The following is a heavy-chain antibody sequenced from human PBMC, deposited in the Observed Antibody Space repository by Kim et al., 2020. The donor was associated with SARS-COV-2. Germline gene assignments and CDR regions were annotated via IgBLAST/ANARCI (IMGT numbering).Heavy chain of an antibody. Sequence: ASVKVSCKASGYTFTGYYMHWVRQAPGQGLEWMGWINPNSGGTNYAQKFQGWVTMTRDTSISTAYMELSRLRSDDTAVYYCARQRRGIVVNWFDPWGQGTLVTVSS. J-gene: IGHJ5*02. CDR2: INPNSGGT. CDR1: GYTFTGYY. V-gene: IGHV1-2*04. CDR3: ARQRRGIVVNWFDP. D-gene: IGHD2-15*01.